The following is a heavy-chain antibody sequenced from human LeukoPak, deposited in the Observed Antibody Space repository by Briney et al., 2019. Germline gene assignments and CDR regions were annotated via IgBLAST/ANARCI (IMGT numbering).Heavy chain of an antibody. J-gene: IGHJ4*02. Sequence: RSLRLSCAASGFTFSNYAMYWVRQAPGKGLEWVAVISYDENNKYYTDSVKGRFTISRDNSKNTLYLQMNSLRAEDTAVYYCARSQWSDYWGQGTLVTVSS. CDR2: ISYDENNK. V-gene: IGHV3-30-3*01. D-gene: IGHD2-8*01. CDR1: GFTFSNYA. CDR3: ARSQWSDY.